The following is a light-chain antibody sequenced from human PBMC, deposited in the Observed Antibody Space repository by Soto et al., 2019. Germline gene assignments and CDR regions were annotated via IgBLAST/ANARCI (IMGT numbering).Light chain of an antibody. J-gene: IGKJ5*01. V-gene: IGKV3D-15*02. CDR2: GTS. CDR1: QSVSRN. CDR3: HQYGTSPVT. Sequence: EIVMPQSPVTLSVSPGERATLSCRASQSVSRNLAWYQQNPGQAPRLLIYGTSTRATGVSNRFSGSGSGTDFTLAISSLEPEEFAVYYCHQYGTSPVTVGQGTRLEIK.